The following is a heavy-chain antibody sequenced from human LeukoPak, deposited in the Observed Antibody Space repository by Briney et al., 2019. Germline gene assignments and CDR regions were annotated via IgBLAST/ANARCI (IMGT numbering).Heavy chain of an antibody. CDR1: GFTFSGSA. CDR3: TRLGIAAAGDDY. V-gene: IGHV3-73*01. D-gene: IGHD6-13*01. Sequence: GGSLRLSCAASGFTFSGSAMHWVRQASGKGLEWVGRIRSKANSYATAYAASVKGRFTISRDDSKNTAYLQVNSLKTEDTAVYYCTRLGIAAAGDDYWGQGTLVTVSS. J-gene: IGHJ4*02. CDR2: IRSKANSYAT.